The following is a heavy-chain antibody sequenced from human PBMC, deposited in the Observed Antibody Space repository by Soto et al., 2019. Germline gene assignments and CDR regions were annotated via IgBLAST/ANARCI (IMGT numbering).Heavy chain of an antibody. V-gene: IGHV1-18*04. Sequence: ASVKVSCKVSGYSFATYGFSWVRQAPGQGLECVGWISAHNGDTHYSQKFQGRVTLTTDTSTNTGYMELRSLTSDDTAVYFCATEPIYYNDGSGYYPLGHWGQGTLGTVS. CDR2: ISAHNGDT. CDR1: GYSFATYG. D-gene: IGHD3-22*01. CDR3: ATEPIYYNDGSGYYPLGH. J-gene: IGHJ4*02.